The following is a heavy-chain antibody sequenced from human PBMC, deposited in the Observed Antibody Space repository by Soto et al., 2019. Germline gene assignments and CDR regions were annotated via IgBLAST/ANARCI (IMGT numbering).Heavy chain of an antibody. CDR3: AHRVLRTVFGLVTTTAIYFDF. Sequence: QITLNESGPTQVKPRQTLTLTCTFCGFSLTSSGGGGLWMRVSPRNAPEWLALIYWDDDKRYSPSLKSRLTITKDTSKNQVVLTMADLDPADTATYYCAHRVLRTVFGLVTTTAIYFDFWGQGTPVAVSS. V-gene: IGHV2-5*02. D-gene: IGHD3-3*01. J-gene: IGHJ4*02. CDR2: IYWDDDK. CDR1: GFSLTSSGGG.